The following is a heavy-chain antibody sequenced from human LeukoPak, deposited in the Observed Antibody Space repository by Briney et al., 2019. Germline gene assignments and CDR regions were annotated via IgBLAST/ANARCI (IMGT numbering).Heavy chain of an antibody. J-gene: IGHJ6*03. CDR2: IYYSGST. V-gene: IGHV4-39*07. D-gene: IGHD3-3*01. Sequence: SETLSLTCTVSGGSISSSSYYWGWIRQPPGKGLEWIGSIYYSGSTYYNPSLKSRVTISVDTSKNQFSLKLSSVTAADTAVYYCARDVLKDDFWSGYNYYYYYMDVWGKGTTVTVSS. CDR3: ARDVLKDDFWSGYNYYYYYMDV. CDR1: GGSISSSSYY.